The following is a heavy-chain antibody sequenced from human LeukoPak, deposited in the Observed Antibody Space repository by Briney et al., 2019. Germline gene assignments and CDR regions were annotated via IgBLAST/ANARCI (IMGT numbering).Heavy chain of an antibody. V-gene: IGHV4-30-4*01. D-gene: IGHD1-26*01. CDR3: ASYYSVSSDRWFDP. CDR1: GGSISNGDYY. CDR2: IYYSGTT. Sequence: SQTLSLTCTVSGGSISNGDYYWSWIRQPPGKGLEWIGYIYYSGTTYYNPSLKSRITISLDTSKNQFSLNLTSVTAADTAVYYCASYYSVSSDRWFDPWGQGTLVTVSS. J-gene: IGHJ5*02.